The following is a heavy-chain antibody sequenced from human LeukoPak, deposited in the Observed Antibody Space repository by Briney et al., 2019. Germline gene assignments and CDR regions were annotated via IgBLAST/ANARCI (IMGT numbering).Heavy chain of an antibody. CDR1: GFTFSSYW. J-gene: IGHJ4*02. V-gene: IGHV3-7*01. D-gene: IGHD1-26*01. Sequence: GGSLRLSCAASGFTFSSYWMSWVRQAPGKGLGWVANIKQDGSEKYYVDSVKGRFTISRDNAKNSLYLQMNSLRAEDTAVYYCARDHEWELLPTDYWGQGTLVTVSS. CDR2: IKQDGSEK. CDR3: ARDHEWELLPTDY.